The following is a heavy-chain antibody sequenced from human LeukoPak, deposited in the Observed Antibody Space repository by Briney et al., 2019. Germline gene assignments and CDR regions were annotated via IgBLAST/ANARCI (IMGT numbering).Heavy chain of an antibody. CDR3: AKDGFDYYDSSGYYYFDY. D-gene: IGHD3-22*01. Sequence: GGSLRLSCAASGFTLRNYAMSWVRQAPGKGLEWVSGISTSGGGIYYADSVKGRFTISRDNSKNTLYLQMHSLRAEDTAVYYCAKDGFDYYDSSGYYYFDYWGQGTLVTVSS. V-gene: IGHV3-23*01. CDR1: GFTLRNYA. J-gene: IGHJ4*02. CDR2: ISTSGGGI.